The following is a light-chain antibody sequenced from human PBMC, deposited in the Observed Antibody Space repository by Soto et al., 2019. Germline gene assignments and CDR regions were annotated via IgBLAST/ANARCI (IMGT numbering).Light chain of an antibody. CDR2: EVS. CDR3: SSYAGSNNLGV. Sequence: QSALTQPPSASGSPGQSVTISCTGTSSDVGGYNYVSWYQQHPGKVPKLMIYEVSKRPSGVPDRFSGSKSGNTASLTVSGLQAEDEADYYCSSYAGSNNLGVFVTGTKVTVL. J-gene: IGLJ1*01. V-gene: IGLV2-8*01. CDR1: SSDVGGYNY.